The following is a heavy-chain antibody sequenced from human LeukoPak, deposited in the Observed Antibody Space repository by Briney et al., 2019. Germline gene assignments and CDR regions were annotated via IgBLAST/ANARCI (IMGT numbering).Heavy chain of an antibody. V-gene: IGHV1-69*13. CDR2: IIPIFGTA. Sequence: ASVKVSCEASGGTFSSYAISWVRQAPGQGLEWMGGIIPIFGTANYAQKFQGRVTITADESTSTAYMELSSLRSEDTAVYYCARDLLDYDSSGYSDYWGQGTLVTVSS. J-gene: IGHJ4*02. CDR1: GGTFSSYA. D-gene: IGHD3-22*01. CDR3: ARDLLDYDSSGYSDY.